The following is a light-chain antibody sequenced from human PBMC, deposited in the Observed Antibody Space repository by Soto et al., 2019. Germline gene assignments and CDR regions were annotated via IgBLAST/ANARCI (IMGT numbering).Light chain of an antibody. CDR3: CSYAGSYTHWV. CDR1: SSDVGAYNY. CDR2: DVN. J-gene: IGLJ3*02. Sequence: QSALAQPRSVSGSPGQSVTISCTGTSSDVGAYNYVSWYQKHPGKAPKFMIYDVNKRPSGVPDRFSGSKSGNTASLTISGLQAEDEADYYCCSYAGSYTHWVFGGGTKVTV. V-gene: IGLV2-11*01.